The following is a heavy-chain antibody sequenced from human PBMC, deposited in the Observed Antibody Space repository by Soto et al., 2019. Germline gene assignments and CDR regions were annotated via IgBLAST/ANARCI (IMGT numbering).Heavy chain of an antibody. Sequence: ASVKVSCKTSGYTFSSFGISWVRQAPGQGFEWMGWISVYNGNKKYAQKFQGRVTMTTDTSTNTAYMELTGLRSDDTAIYYCAKCYSSIWYGFLFWCQGTPVTVSS. J-gene: IGHJ4*02. CDR1: GYTFSSFG. V-gene: IGHV1-18*01. CDR2: ISVYNGNK. CDR3: AKCYSSIWYGFLF. D-gene: IGHD6-13*01.